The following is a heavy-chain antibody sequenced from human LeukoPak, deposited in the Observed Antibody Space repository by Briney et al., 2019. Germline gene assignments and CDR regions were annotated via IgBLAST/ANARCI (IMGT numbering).Heavy chain of an antibody. CDR2: ISGSGSGGST. CDR1: GFTFSSSA. V-gene: IGHV3-23*01. D-gene: IGHD2-8*01. CDR3: AKGYCTNGVCYFDY. J-gene: IGHJ4*02. Sequence: GGSLRLSCAASGFTFSSSAMSWVRQAPGKGLEWVSNISGSGSGGSTYYADSVKGRFTISRDNSKNTLYLQMNSLRAEDTAVYYCAKGYCTNGVCYFDYWGQGTLVTVSS.